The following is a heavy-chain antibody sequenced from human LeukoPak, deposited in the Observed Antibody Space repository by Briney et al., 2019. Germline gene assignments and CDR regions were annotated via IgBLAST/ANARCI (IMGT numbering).Heavy chain of an antibody. CDR2: IIPIFGTA. CDR1: GGTFSSYA. D-gene: IGHD2-15*01. V-gene: IGHV1-69*13. J-gene: IGHJ5*02. Sequence: GASVKVSCTASGGTFSSYAISWVRQAPGQGLEWMGGIIPIFGTANYAQKFQGRVTITADESTSTAYMELSSLRSEDTAVYYCATSSYCSGGSCPPLNWFDPWGQGTLVTVSS. CDR3: ATSSYCSGGSCPPLNWFDP.